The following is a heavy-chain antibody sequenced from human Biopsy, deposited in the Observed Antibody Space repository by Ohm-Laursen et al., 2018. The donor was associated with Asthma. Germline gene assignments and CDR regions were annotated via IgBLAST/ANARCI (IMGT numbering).Heavy chain of an antibody. CDR2: VYYSGST. CDR1: GGSINNFY. Sequence: SDTLSLTCLVSGGSINNFYWSWIRQPPGKGLESIGHVYYSGSTNYNPSLKSRVTISIDASKNQFSLKLTSVTAADTAVYYCARGVDRVTGLLDHFDSWGQGTLVTVSS. CDR3: ARGVDRVTGLLDHFDS. D-gene: IGHD2-21*02. V-gene: IGHV4-59*07. J-gene: IGHJ4*02.